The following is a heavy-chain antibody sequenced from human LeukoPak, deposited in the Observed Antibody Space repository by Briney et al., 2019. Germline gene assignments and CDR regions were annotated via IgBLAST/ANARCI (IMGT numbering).Heavy chain of an antibody. CDR1: GFTVSSNY. D-gene: IGHD7-27*01. Sequence: PGGSLRLSCAASGFTVSSNYMTWVRQAPGKGLEWVAYISDSGDNRYYADSVRGRFTISRDNAKNSLYLQMNSLRDDDTTVYYCARDQDWGFDYWGQGTLVTVSS. CDR2: ISDSGDNR. CDR3: ARDQDWGFDY. V-gene: IGHV3-48*02. J-gene: IGHJ4*02.